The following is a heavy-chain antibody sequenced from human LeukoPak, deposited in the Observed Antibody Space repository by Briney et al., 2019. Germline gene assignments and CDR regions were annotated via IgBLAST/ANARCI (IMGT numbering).Heavy chain of an antibody. CDR3: ARAVRNQLLSEY. Sequence: ASVKVSCKTSGYTFSSYDVTWVRQAPGQGLEYVGWMNPNSGNTGCAQKFRGRITMTSDASITSAYMELSSLTSEDTAVYYCARAVRNQLLSEYWGQGTLITVSS. V-gene: IGHV1-8*01. J-gene: IGHJ4*02. CDR2: MNPNSGNT. D-gene: IGHD2-2*01. CDR1: GYTFSSYD.